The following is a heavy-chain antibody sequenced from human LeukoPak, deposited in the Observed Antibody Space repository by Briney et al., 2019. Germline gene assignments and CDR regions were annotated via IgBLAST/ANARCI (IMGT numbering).Heavy chain of an antibody. D-gene: IGHD1-26*01. V-gene: IGHV4-59*01. Sequence: SETLSLTCTVSGDFISDNYWHWIRQPPGKGLEWIGYIYYRGSTNYNPSLKSRVTISIDTSKNQFSLKLSSVTAADTAVYYCAGLYQSYLLNWGQGTLVTVSS. J-gene: IGHJ4*02. CDR3: AGLYQSYLLN. CDR1: GDFISDNY. CDR2: IYYRGST.